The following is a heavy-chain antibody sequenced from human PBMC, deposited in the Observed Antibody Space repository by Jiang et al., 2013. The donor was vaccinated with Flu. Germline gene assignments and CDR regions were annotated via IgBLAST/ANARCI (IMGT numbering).Heavy chain of an antibody. CDR3: ARNFKGSPDYGGNSEFAFDI. CDR1: GGSISSGGYS. V-gene: IGHV4-30-2*02. D-gene: IGHD4-23*01. J-gene: IGHJ3*02. Sequence: SGLVKPSQTLSLTCAVSGGSISSGGYSWSWIRQPPGKGLEWIGYIYHSGSTYYNPSLKSRVTISVDTSKNQFSLKLSSVTAADTAVYYCARNFKGSPDYGGNSEFAFDIWGQGTMVTVSS. CDR2: IYHSGST.